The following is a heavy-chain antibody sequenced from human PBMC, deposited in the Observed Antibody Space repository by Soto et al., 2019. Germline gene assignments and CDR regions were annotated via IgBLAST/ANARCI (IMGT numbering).Heavy chain of an antibody. Sequence: PSETLSLTCTVSGGSISSYYWSWIRQPPGKGLEWIGYIYYSGSTNYNPSLKSRVTISVDTSKNQFSLKLSSVTAADTAVYYCARVSNFDWLLHYYFDYWGQGTLVTVSS. CDR1: GGSISSYY. CDR2: IYYSGST. J-gene: IGHJ4*02. CDR3: ARVSNFDWLLHYYFDY. V-gene: IGHV4-59*01. D-gene: IGHD3-9*01.